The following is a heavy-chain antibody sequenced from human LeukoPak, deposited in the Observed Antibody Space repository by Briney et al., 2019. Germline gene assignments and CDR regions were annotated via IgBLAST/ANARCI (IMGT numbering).Heavy chain of an antibody. Sequence: ASVKVSCKASGYTFTTYGISWVRQAPGQGLEWMAWFTGYNGNTNYAQTLQGRVTVTTDTSTSTAYMELRSLRSDDTAVYYCARELGGSFGYYGMDVWGQGTTVIVSS. CDR3: ARELGGSFGYYGMDV. D-gene: IGHD2-15*01. CDR2: FTGYNGNT. J-gene: IGHJ6*02. CDR1: GYTFTTYG. V-gene: IGHV1-18*01.